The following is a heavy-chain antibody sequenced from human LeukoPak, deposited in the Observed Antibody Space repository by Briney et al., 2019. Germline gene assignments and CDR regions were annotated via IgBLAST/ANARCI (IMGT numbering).Heavy chain of an antibody. CDR2: MSPNSGNT. D-gene: IGHD2-2*01. V-gene: IGHV1-8*01. CDR3: ARTYCSSTSCYVWYYYYYGMDV. CDR1: GFTFTSYD. Sequence: ASVKLSCKASGFTFTSYDINWVRQATGQGLEWMGWMSPNSGNTGYAQKFQGRVTMTSNTSISTAYMELSSRRSEDTAVYYCARTYCSSTSCYVWYYYYYGMDVWGQGTTVTVSS. J-gene: IGHJ6*02.